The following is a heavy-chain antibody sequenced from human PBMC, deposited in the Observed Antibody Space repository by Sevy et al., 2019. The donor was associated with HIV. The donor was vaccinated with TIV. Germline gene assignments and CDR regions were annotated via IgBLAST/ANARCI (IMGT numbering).Heavy chain of an antibody. CDR3: AKSDFPTVTTYMDYLHY. CDR1: GFTFSNYA. D-gene: IGHD4-17*01. CDR2: ISSSGGTT. J-gene: IGHJ4*02. Sequence: GGSLRFSCAASGFTFSNYAMNWVRQAPGKGLEWVSTISSSGGTTYYADSVKGRFTISRDNSKNTLYLQMNSLRAEDTAVYYCAKSDFPTVTTYMDYLHYRGQGTLVTVSS. V-gene: IGHV3-23*01.